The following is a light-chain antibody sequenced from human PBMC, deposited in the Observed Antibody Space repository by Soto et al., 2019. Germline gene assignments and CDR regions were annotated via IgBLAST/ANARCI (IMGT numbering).Light chain of an antibody. J-gene: IGKJ4*01. CDR3: QQSYKLLP. CDR2: AAS. CDR1: DNIGSN. V-gene: IGKV1-39*01. Sequence: DIQLTQSPASLSASVGDRVTITCRASDNIGSNLNWYQHQTGTAPKLLIYAASSLQGGVPSRFSGSGYVTQFTLTISGLQTEDFATYYCQQSYKLLPFGGGTKVDIK.